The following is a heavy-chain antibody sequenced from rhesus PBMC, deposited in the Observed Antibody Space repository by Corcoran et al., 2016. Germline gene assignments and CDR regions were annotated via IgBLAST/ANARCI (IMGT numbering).Heavy chain of an antibody. Sequence: QVQLQESGPGLVKPSETLSLIGAVSGGSISDYYLWNWIRQPPGKGLGWIGNFYGNSASTYYNPSLKSRVTISKDTSKNQFFLKLRSVTAADTAVYYCARARTGVIIHDYWGQGVLVTVSS. CDR3: ARARTGVIIHDY. J-gene: IGHJ4*01. CDR2: FYGNSAST. CDR1: GGSISDYYL. V-gene: IGHV4S9*01. D-gene: IGHD3-34*01.